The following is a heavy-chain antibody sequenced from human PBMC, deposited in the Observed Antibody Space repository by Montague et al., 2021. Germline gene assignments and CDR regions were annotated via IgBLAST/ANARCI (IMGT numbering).Heavy chain of an antibody. CDR2: VSHGGRT. CDR3: ARERDRYYYMDI. V-gene: IGHV4-38-2*02. J-gene: IGHJ6*03. CDR1: RSLINSDYY. Sequence: SETLSLTCTVSRSLINSDYYWGWIRQPPGKGLEWMGSVSHGGRTYYSPFLKSRVTISVDTSNNHFSLKLSSVTAADTAMYYCARERDRYYYMDIWGKGTTITVSS.